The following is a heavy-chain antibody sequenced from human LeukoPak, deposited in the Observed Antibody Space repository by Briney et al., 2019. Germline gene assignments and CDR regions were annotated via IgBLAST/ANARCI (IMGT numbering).Heavy chain of an antibody. Sequence: PSETLSLTCTVSGGSISSYYWSWIRRPPGKGLELIGYIYYSGSTNYNPSLKSRVTISVDTSKNQFSLKLSSVTAADTAVYYCARDYRIAAAGSGPQTYYYYYGMDVWGQGTTVTVSS. J-gene: IGHJ6*02. CDR1: GGSISSYY. CDR3: ARDYRIAAAGSGPQTYYYYYGMDV. V-gene: IGHV4-59*01. D-gene: IGHD6-13*01. CDR2: IYYSGST.